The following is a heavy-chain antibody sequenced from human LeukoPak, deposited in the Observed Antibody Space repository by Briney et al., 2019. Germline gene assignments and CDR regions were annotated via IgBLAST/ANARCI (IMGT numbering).Heavy chain of an antibody. D-gene: IGHD1-26*01. J-gene: IGHJ4*02. CDR3: ARGSSSGNYYPTSHDY. V-gene: IGHV3-30*04. Sequence: GGSLRLSCAASGFTFSSYAMHWVRQAPGKGLEWVAVISYDGSNKYYADSVKGRFTISRDNSKNTLYLQMNSLRAEDTAVYYCARGSSSGNYYPTSHDYWGQGTLVSVSS. CDR2: ISYDGSNK. CDR1: GFTFSSYA.